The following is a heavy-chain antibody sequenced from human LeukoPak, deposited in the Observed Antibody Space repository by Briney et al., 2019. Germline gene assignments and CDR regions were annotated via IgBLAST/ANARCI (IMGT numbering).Heavy chain of an antibody. CDR3: AKYSSSWDGEWGLDY. Sequence: ASVKVSCKASGGTFSSYAISWVRQAPGQGLEWMGGIIPIFGTANYAQKFQGRVTITTDESTSTAYMELSSLRSDDTAVYYCAKYSSSWDGEWGLDYWGQGTLVTVSS. D-gene: IGHD6-13*01. V-gene: IGHV1-69*05. CDR2: IIPIFGTA. CDR1: GGTFSSYA. J-gene: IGHJ4*02.